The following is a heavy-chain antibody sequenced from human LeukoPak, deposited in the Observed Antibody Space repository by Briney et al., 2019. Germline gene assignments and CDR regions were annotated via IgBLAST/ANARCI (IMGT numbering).Heavy chain of an antibody. CDR2: ISDSGGNT. CDR1: GFTFNTYA. CDR3: ARHKSSWLIDY. V-gene: IGHV3-23*01. D-gene: IGHD5-12*01. Sequence: GGSLRLSCAASGFTFNTYAMSWVRQAPWERLQWVSGISDSGGNTYYADSVRGRFTISRDNSKNTLYLQMNSLRAEDTAVYYCARHKSSWLIDYWGQGTLVTVSS. J-gene: IGHJ4*02.